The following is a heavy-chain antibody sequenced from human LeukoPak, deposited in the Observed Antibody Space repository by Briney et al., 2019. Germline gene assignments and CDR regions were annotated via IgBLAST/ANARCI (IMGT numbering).Heavy chain of an antibody. D-gene: IGHD4-17*01. Sequence: KVSCKASGGTFSSYAISWVRQASGKGLEWVGRIRSKANSYATAYAASVKGRFTISRDDSKNTAYLQMNSLKTEDTAVYYCTRHSERAYYGDYVPSFDYWGQGTLVTVSS. CDR2: IRSKANSYAT. CDR1: GGTFSSYA. V-gene: IGHV3-73*01. CDR3: TRHSERAYYGDYVPSFDY. J-gene: IGHJ4*02.